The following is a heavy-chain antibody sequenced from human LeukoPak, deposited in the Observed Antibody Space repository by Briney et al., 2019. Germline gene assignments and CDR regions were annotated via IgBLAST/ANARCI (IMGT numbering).Heavy chain of an antibody. J-gene: IGHJ4*02. CDR3: ARGISMVRGNQHFDY. D-gene: IGHD3-10*01. V-gene: IGHV4-4*07. Sequence: PSETLSLTCTVSGGSISSYYWSWIRQPAGKGLKWIGRIYTSGSTNYNPSLKSRVTMSVDTSKNQFSLKLSSVTAADTAVYYCARGISMVRGNQHFDYWGQGTLVTVSS. CDR1: GGSISSYY. CDR2: IYTSGST.